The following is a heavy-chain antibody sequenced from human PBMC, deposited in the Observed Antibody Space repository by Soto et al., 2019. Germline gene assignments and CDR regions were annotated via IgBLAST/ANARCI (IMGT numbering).Heavy chain of an antibody. V-gene: IGHV4-30-4*01. J-gene: IGHJ4*01. Sequence: PSETLSLTCTVSGGSISSGDYNWSWIRQPPGKGLEWIGYIYYTGSTYYNPSLESRVTISVDRSKKQFSLKLSSVTAADTAVYYCASVVLVGATLPCQHDYWGHGTLIT. CDR1: GGSISSGDYN. CDR2: IYYTGST. D-gene: IGHD2-15*01. CDR3: ASVVLVGATLPCQHDY.